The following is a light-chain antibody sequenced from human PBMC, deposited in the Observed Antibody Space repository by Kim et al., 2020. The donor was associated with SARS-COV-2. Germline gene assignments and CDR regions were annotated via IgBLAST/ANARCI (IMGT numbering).Light chain of an antibody. CDR2: DAS. CDR3: LQRSNWPLT. Sequence: LSPGERATLSCRASQSVSSSFAVYQSKPGQAPRLLIYDASRRATGVPARFSGSGFGTDFTLTISRLEPEDFAVYNCLQRSNWPLTFGGGTKVDIK. CDR1: QSVSSS. J-gene: IGKJ4*01. V-gene: IGKV3-11*01.